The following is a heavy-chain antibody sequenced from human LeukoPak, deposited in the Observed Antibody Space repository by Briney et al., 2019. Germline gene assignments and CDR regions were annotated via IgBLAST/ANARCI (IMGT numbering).Heavy chain of an antibody. V-gene: IGHV4-34*01. CDR1: GGSFSGYY. CDR2: INHSGST. J-gene: IGHJ4*02. D-gene: IGHD1-26*01. CDR3: ARAPSGSRFCDY. Sequence: PSETPSLTCAVYGGSFSGYYWSWIRQPPGKGLEWIGEINHSGSTNYNPSLKSRVTISVDTSKNQFSLKLSSVTAADTAVYYCARAPSGSRFCDYWGQGTLVTVSS.